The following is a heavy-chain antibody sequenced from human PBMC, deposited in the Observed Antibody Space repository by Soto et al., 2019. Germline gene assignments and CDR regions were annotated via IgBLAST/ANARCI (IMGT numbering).Heavy chain of an antibody. Sequence: QVQLQESGPGLVKPSQTLSLTCTVSGGSISSGGYYWSWIRQHPGTGLEWIGYIYYTESTHYNPYLNSRATITVGTSKYHFSRNLRSVTAAETAVYYCMRSDPSGIDFWGQGILFTVSS. V-gene: IGHV4-31*03. D-gene: IGHD5-12*01. CDR3: MRSDPSGIDF. CDR2: IYYTEST. CDR1: GGSISSGGYY. J-gene: IGHJ4*02.